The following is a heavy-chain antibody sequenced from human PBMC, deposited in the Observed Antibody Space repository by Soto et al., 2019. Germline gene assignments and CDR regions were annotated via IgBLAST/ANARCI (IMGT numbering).Heavy chain of an antibody. CDR1: GDSVSSNSAA. CDR2: TYYRSKWYN. V-gene: IGHV6-1*01. D-gene: IGHD3-9*01. CDR3: ARDLNDILTGYYYYYGMDV. Sequence: QTLSLTCAISGDSVSSNSAAWNWIRQSPSRGLEWLGRTYYRSKWYNDYAVSVQSRITINPDTSKNQFSLQLNSVTPEDTSVYYCARDLNDILTGYYYYYGMDVWGQGTTVTVSS. J-gene: IGHJ6*02.